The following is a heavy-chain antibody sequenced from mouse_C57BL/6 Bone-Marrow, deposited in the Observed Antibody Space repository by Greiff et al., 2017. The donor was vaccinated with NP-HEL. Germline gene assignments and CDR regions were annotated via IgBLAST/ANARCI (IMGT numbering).Heavy chain of an antibody. J-gene: IGHJ3*01. V-gene: IGHV1-82*01. CDR1: GYAFSSSW. CDR2: IYPGDGDT. CDR3: ARSSYGNYESGFAY. D-gene: IGHD2-1*01. Sequence: VQLQQSGPELVKPGASVKISCKASGYAFSSSWMNWVKQRPGKGLEWIGRIYPGDGDTNYNGKFKGKATLTADKSSSTAYMQLSSLTSEDSAVYFCARSSYGNYESGFAYWGQGTLVTVSA.